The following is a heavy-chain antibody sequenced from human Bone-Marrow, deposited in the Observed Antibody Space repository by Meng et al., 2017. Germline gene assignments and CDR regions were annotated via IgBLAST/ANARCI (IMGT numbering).Heavy chain of an antibody. CDR2: IFSSGTT. CDR3: ARVGGGYVQVDYYFDV. V-gene: IGHV4-4*07. Sequence: GSLRLSCTVSGDSINNSYWSWIRQPAGKGPEWIGRIFSSGTTNYNPSLNSRVTMSIDTSRSQFSLRLTSVTAADTAMYFCARVGGGYVQVDYYFDVWGQGILVNVSS. J-gene: IGHJ4*02. D-gene: IGHD3-16*01. CDR1: GDSINNSY.